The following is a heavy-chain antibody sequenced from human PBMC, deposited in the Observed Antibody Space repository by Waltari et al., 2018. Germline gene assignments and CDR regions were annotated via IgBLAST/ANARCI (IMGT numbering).Heavy chain of an antibody. J-gene: IGHJ6*03. CDR3: ARESGRLMNYYMDV. CDR1: GYSISSGYS. D-gene: IGHD3-10*01. CDR2: IYHSGST. V-gene: IGHV4-38-2*02. Sequence: QVQLQESGPGLVKPSETLSLTCTVSGYSISSGYSWGWIRQPPGKGLEWIGSIYHSGSTYYNPSLKSRVTISVDTSKNQFSLKLSSVTAADTAVYYCARESGRLMNYYMDVWGKGTTVTVSS.